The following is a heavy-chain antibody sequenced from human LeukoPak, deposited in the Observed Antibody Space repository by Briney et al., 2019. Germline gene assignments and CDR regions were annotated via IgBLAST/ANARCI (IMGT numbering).Heavy chain of an antibody. CDR1: GGSISSGSYY. CDR3: ARGSSGSFDY. D-gene: IGHD1-26*01. J-gene: IGHJ4*02. Sequence: PSETLSLTCTVSGGSISSGSYYWSWIRQPAGKGLEWIGRIYTSGSTNYNPSLKSRVTISVDTSKNQFSLKLSSVTAADTAVYYCARGSSGSFDYWGQGTLVTVSS. CDR2: IYTSGST. V-gene: IGHV4-61*02.